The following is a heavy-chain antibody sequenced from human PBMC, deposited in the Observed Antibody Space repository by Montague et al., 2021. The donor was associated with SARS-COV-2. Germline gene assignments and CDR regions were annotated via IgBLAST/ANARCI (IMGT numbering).Heavy chain of an antibody. D-gene: IGHD3-10*01. CDR3: ARAGSGSYSLYYDYGMDV. Sequence: SETLSLTCTVSGGSISSYYWSWIRQPPGKGLEWIGYIYYSGSTNYNPTLKSRVTISVDTSKNQFSLKLSSVTAADTAVYYCARAGSGSYSLYYDYGMDVWGQGTTVTVSS. V-gene: IGHV4-59*08. CDR2: IYYSGST. CDR1: GGSISSYY. J-gene: IGHJ6*02.